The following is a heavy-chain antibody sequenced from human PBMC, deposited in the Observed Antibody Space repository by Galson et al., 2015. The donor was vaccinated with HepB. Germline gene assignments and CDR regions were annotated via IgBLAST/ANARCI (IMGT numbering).Heavy chain of an antibody. J-gene: IGHJ5*02. CDR3: ARADPSVPDDSSGYFEP. Sequence: SLRLSCAASGFTFSSYSMNWVRQAPGKGLEWVSYTSGSGSTRYYADSVKGRFTISRDNAKNSLYLQMNSLRAEDTAVYYCARADPSVPDDSSGYFEPWGQGTLVTVSS. CDR1: GFTFSSYS. CDR2: TSGSGSTR. D-gene: IGHD3-22*01. V-gene: IGHV3-48*03.